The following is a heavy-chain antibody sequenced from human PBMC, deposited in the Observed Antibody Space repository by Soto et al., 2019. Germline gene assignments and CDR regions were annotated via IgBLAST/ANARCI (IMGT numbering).Heavy chain of an antibody. CDR3: ARGGRGRYFDY. D-gene: IGHD6-25*01. CDR1: GFTFSTSA. CDR2: ISDGGGST. V-gene: IGHV3-23*01. J-gene: IGHJ4*02. Sequence: EVQLLESGGGLVQPGGSLRLSCAASGFTFSTSAMTWVRQAPGKGLEWVSTISDGGGSTYYADSVKGRFTISRDNSKNTLYLQMNSLRAEDTAVYYCARGGRGRYFDYWGQGTLVTVSS.